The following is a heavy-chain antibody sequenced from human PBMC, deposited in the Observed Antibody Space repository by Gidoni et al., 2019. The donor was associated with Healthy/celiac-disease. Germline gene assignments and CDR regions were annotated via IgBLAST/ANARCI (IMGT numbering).Heavy chain of an antibody. J-gene: IGHJ4*02. V-gene: IGHV5-51*01. CDR2: IYPGDSDT. D-gene: IGHD6-25*01. CDR1: GYRFTSYW. CDR3: ARHRTVPYSSADY. Sequence: EVQLVPSGAEVKKPGASLKISCQGSGYRFTSYWIGWVRQMPGKGLEWMGIIYPGDSDTRYSPSFQGQVTISADKSISTAYLQWSSLKASDTAMYYCARHRTVPYSSADYWGQGTLVTVSS.